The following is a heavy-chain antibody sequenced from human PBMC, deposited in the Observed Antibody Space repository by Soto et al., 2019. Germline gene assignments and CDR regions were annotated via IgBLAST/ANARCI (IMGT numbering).Heavy chain of an antibody. CDR3: AKDCIAALHYYYMDV. J-gene: IGHJ6*03. V-gene: IGHV3-23*01. CDR2: ISGSGGCT. D-gene: IGHD6-6*01. Sequence: GGSLRLSCAASGFTFSSYAMSWVRQAPGKGLEWVSAISGSGGCTYYADSVKGRFTISRDNSKNTLYLQMNSLRAEDTAVYYCAKDCIAALHYYYMDVWGKGTTVTVSS. CDR1: GFTFSSYA.